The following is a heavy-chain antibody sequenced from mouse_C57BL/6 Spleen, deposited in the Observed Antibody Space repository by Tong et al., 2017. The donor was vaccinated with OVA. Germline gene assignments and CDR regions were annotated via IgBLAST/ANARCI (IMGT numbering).Heavy chain of an antibody. CDR2: ISDDGSYT. D-gene: IGHD2-3*01. Sequence: EVQLQESGGDLVKPGGSLKLSCASSEFTFSSYAMSWVRQTPEKRLEWVATISDDGSYTYYPDNVKGRFTISRDNAKNKEVLVMASVRSEDRAMYYCVMKRGNDMDYWGQGTTLTVSS. J-gene: IGHJ2*01. V-gene: IGHV5-4*01. CDR1: EFTFSSYA. CDR3: VMKRGNDMDY.